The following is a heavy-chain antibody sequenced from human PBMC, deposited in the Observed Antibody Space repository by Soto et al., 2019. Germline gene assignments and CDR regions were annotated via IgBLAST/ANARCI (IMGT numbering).Heavy chain of an antibody. Sequence: SETLSLTCTVSGGSISSYYWSWIRQPPGKGLEWIGYIYYSGSTNYNPSLKSRVTISVDTSKNQFSLKLSSVTAADTAVYYCASYGPGIAVAFENWGQGTLVTVPS. D-gene: IGHD6-19*01. CDR1: GGSISSYY. J-gene: IGHJ4*02. CDR2: IYYSGST. V-gene: IGHV4-59*01. CDR3: ASYGPGIAVAFEN.